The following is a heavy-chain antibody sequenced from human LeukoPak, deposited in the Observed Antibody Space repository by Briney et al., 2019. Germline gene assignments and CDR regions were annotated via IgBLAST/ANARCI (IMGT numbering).Heavy chain of an antibody. CDR2: ISAYDGST. CDR3: ARTKSGYVIDDY. Sequence: ASVKVSCKASGYTFSTYGIGWVRQAPGQGLEWMGWISAYDGSTHFAQKVQGRVTLTTDTSTSTAYMELKRLIFDDTAVYYCARTKSGYVIDDYWGQGTLVTVSS. D-gene: IGHD5-12*01. CDR1: GYTFSTYG. J-gene: IGHJ4*02. V-gene: IGHV1-18*01.